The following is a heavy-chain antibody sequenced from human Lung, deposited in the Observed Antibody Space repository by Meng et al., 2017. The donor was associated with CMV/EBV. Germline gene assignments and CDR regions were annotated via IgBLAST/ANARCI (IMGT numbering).Heavy chain of an antibody. CDR2: ISGSGGRT. J-gene: IGHJ5*02. CDR1: GFIFSDYG. CDR3: AKDRGDYSNFRFDP. Sequence: GGSXRLXXAASGFIFSDYGMSWVRQVPGKGLEWLSGISGSGGRTYYAESIKGRFTISRDNSKNTIYLQMDNLRAEDTAVYYCAKDRGDYSNFRFDPWGQGTLVXVSS. V-gene: IGHV3-23*01. D-gene: IGHD4-11*01.